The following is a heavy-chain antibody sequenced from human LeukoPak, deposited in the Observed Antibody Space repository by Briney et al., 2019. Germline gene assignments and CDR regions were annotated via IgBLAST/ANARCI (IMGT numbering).Heavy chain of an antibody. J-gene: IGHJ4*02. Sequence: SVKVSCKASGGTFSSYAISWVRQAPGQGLEWMGGIIPIFGTANYAQKFQGRVTITADKSTSTAYMELSSLRSDDTAVYYCARGGSGWYLSPFDYWGQGTLVTVSS. CDR3: ARGGSGWYLSPFDY. V-gene: IGHV1-69*06. D-gene: IGHD6-19*01. CDR2: IIPIFGTA. CDR1: GGTFSSYA.